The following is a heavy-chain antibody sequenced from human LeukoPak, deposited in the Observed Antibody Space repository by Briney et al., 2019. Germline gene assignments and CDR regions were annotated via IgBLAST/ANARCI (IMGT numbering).Heavy chain of an antibody. D-gene: IGHD2-21*02. CDR3: ARAMCRRGGDRYDNWFDP. CDR2: INHSGST. V-gene: IGHV4-34*01. Sequence: PSETLSLTCAVYGGSFSGYYWSWIRQPPGKGLEWIGEINHSGSTNYNPSLKSRVTISVDTSKNQFSLKLSSVTAADTAVYYCARAMCRRGGDRYDNWFDPWGQGTLVTVSS. J-gene: IGHJ5*02. CDR1: GGSFSGYY.